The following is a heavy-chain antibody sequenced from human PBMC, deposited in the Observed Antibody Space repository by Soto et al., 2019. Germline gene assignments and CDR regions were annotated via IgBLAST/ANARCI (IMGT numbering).Heavy chain of an antibody. J-gene: IGHJ6*02. CDR2: IYYSGST. D-gene: IGHD3-10*01. CDR3: ARQTYYYGSGSYYLYYYGMDV. V-gene: IGHV4-39*01. Sequence: TSETLSLTCTVSGGSISSSSYYWGWIRQPPGKGLEWIGSIYYSGSTYYNPSLKSRVTISVDTSKNQFSLKLSSVTAADTAVYYCARQTYYYGSGSYYLYYYGMDVWGQGTTVTVSS. CDR1: GGSISSSSYY.